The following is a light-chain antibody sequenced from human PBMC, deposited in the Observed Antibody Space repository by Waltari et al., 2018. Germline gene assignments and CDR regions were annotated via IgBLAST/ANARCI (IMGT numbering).Light chain of an antibody. CDR2: GAS. CDR1: QSVSRA. V-gene: IGKV3-20*01. CDR3: QHYVRLPAT. J-gene: IGKJ1*01. Sequence: CRASQSVSRALAWYQQKPGQAPRLLLFGASNRATGLPDRLSGSGSETDFSLTISRLEPEDVAVYYCQHYVRLPATFGRGTKVEIK.